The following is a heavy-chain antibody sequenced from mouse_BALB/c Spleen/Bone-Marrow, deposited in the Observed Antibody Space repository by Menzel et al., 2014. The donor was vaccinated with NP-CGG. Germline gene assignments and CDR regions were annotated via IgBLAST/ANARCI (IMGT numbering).Heavy chain of an antibody. D-gene: IGHD1-1*01. Sequence: LQESGAELAKPGASVKMSCKASGYTFTSYWMRWVRQRPGQGLEWIGYINPSTGYTEYNQKFKDKATLTADKSSSTAYMQLSSLTSEDSAVYYCAREYYGSSGYFDVWGAGTTVTVSS. J-gene: IGHJ1*01. CDR1: GYTFTSYW. V-gene: IGHV1-7*01. CDR3: AREYYGSSGYFDV. CDR2: INPSTGYT.